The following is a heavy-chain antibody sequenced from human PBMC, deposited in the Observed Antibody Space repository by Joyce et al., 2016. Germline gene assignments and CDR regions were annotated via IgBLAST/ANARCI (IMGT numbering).Heavy chain of an antibody. Sequence: QVQLVQSGAEVKKPGASVKVSCKASGYTFTAYYIHWVRQAPGQGLEWMGWSNPKTGGKSYAQKFQGRVTMTRDTSISTAYMELSRLRYDDTGIYFCARVTYYYDSSVGWFDPWGQGTLVIVSS. D-gene: IGHD3-22*01. J-gene: IGHJ5*02. V-gene: IGHV1-2*02. CDR2: SNPKTGGK. CDR1: GYTFTAYY. CDR3: ARVTYYYDSSVGWFDP.